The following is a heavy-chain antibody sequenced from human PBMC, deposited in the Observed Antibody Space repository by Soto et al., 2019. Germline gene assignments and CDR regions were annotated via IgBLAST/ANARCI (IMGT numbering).Heavy chain of an antibody. CDR3: ARDPRYSATYSARFDY. Sequence: LRLSCAASGFTFSSYAMNWIRQAPGKGLEWVSDISSSGSTTYYADSVKGRFTISRDNAHNSLHLQMNSLRAEDTAVYYCARDPRYSATYSARFDYWGQGILVTVSS. J-gene: IGHJ4*02. V-gene: IGHV3-48*01. CDR2: ISSSGSTT. CDR1: GFTFSSYA. D-gene: IGHD1-26*01.